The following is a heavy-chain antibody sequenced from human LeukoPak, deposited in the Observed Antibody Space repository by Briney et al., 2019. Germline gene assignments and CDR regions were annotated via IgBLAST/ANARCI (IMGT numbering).Heavy chain of an antibody. CDR2: IYHSGST. V-gene: IGHV4-38-2*02. D-gene: IGHD6-13*01. CDR1: GYSISSGYY. Sequence: PSETLSLTCTVSGYSISSGYYWGWIRQPPGKGLEWIGSIYHSGSTYYNPSLKSRVTISVDTSKNQFSLKLSSVTAADTAVYYCASGGYSWGQGTLVTVSS. CDR3: ASGGYS. J-gene: IGHJ4*02.